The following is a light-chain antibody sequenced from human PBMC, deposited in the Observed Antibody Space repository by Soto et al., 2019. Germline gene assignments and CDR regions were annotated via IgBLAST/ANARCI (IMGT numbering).Light chain of an antibody. CDR1: QSVSSN. V-gene: IGKV3-15*01. CDR2: GAS. J-gene: IGKJ1*01. CDR3: RQYSNSLPRT. Sequence: EIVMTQSPATLSVSPGERATLSCRASQSVSSNLAWYQQKPGQAPRLLIYGASTRATVIPARLSGSGSGTEWTLTLSRMQSEDFEVYICRQYSNSLPRTFVRGTKVEVK.